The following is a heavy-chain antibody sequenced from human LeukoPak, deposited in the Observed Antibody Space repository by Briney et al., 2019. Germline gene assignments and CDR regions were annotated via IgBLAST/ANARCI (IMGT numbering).Heavy chain of an antibody. CDR2: ISYSGST. CDR3: ARHLYSYDSRPYYP. CDR1: VGSVNSYY. V-gene: IGHV4-59*02. Sequence: PSETLSLTCTVSVGSVNSYYWSWIRQPPGKGLEWIGYISYSGSTNYNPSLKSRVTISIDTSKNQVSPKLTSVTAADTAVYSCARHLYSYDSRPYYPWCQGTLVTVSS. J-gene: IGHJ5*02. D-gene: IGHD3-22*01.